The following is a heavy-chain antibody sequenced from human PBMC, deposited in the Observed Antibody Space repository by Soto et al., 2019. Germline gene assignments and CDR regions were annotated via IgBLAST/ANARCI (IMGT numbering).Heavy chain of an antibody. V-gene: IGHV4-30-4*01. CDR3: AREGGESSDGLYYFDS. Sequence: SETLSLTCTVSGGSTSSDNYWSWIRQPPGKGLEWTGHIYYSGNTDYNPSLKSRLAISIDTSKNQFSLKLSSVTAADTAVYFCAREGGESSDGLYYFDSWGQGSLVTVSS. CDR1: GGSTSSDNY. D-gene: IGHD3-16*01. CDR2: IYYSGNT. J-gene: IGHJ4*02.